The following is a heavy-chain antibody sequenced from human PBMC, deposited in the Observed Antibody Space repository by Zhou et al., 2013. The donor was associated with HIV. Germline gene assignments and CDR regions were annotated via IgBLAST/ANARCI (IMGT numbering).Heavy chain of an antibody. V-gene: IGHV4-38-2*01. J-gene: IGHJ4*02. CDR2: IYRSGST. CDR1: GYSINSGYY. CDR3: ARGYGGNYGHFDS. Sequence: QVQLQESGPGLVKPSQTLSLTCAVSGYSINSGYYWGWIRQPPGKGLEWIGCIYRSGSTYYNPSLKSRVTMSVDTSKNHFSLNLNSVTASDTAAYYCARGYGGNYGHFDSWGQGILVTVSS. D-gene: IGHD1-26*01.